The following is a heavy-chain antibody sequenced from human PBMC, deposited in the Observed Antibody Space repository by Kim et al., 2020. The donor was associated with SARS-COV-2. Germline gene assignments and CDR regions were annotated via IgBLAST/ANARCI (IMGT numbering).Heavy chain of an antibody. V-gene: IGHV3-7*01. Sequence: GGSLRLSCATSGFTLDRYWMSWVRQAPGKGLEWVANIKKDGSEEYYADSVKGRFTISRDNAKNSVNLQMNSLRAEDTAVYYCTKEGYSYGQGSDSWAQGALVTVSS. D-gene: IGHD5-18*01. CDR1: GFTLDRYW. J-gene: IGHJ4*02. CDR2: IKKDGSEE. CDR3: TKEGYSYGQGSDS.